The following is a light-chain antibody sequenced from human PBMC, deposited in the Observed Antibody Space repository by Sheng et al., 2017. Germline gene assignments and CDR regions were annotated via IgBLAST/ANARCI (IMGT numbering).Light chain of an antibody. CDR3: SSYAGSNTWV. Sequence: QSALTQPASVSGSPGQSITISCTGTSSNVGNYNLVSWYLQHPGKAPKVMIYEGSKRPSGVSNRFSGSKSGNTASLTISGLQAEDEADYYCSSYAGSNTWVFGGGTKLTVL. CDR2: EGS. V-gene: IGLV2-23*01. CDR1: SSNVGNYNL. J-gene: IGLJ2*01.